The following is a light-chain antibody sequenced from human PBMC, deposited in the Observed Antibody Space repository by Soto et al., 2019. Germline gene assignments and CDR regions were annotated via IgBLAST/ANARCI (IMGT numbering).Light chain of an antibody. V-gene: IGKV1-39*01. CDR2: AAS. CDR3: QQSYSTPPMYT. CDR1: QSISSY. J-gene: IGKJ2*01. Sequence: DIQMTQSPSSLSASVGDRVTITCRASQSISSYLNWYQQKPGKAPKLLIYAASSLQSGVPSRFSGGGPGTDFTLTISSLQPEDFPTYYCQQSYSTPPMYTFGQGTKLRSN.